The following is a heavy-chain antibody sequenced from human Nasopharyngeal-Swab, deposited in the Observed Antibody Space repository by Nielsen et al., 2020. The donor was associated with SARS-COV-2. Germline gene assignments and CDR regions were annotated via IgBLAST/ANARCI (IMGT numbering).Heavy chain of an antibody. Sequence: GGSLRLSCAASGLSVSSNYMSWVRQAPGKGLEWVSIIYPGGSTYYADSVKGRFTISRDNSKNTLYLQMNSLRAEDTAVYYCARDGDIVVVPAAIIWEGAFDIWGQGTMVTVSS. CDR1: GLSVSSNY. D-gene: IGHD2-2*02. CDR3: ARDGDIVVVPAAIIWEGAFDI. V-gene: IGHV3-53*05. J-gene: IGHJ3*02. CDR2: IYPGGST.